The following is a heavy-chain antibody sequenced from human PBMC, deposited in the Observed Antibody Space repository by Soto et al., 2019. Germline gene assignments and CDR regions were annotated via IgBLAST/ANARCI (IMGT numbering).Heavy chain of an antibody. V-gene: IGHV3-20*04. J-gene: IGHJ3*02. D-gene: IGHD5-12*01. CDR2: INWNGGST. Sequence: PGGSLRLSCAASGFTFDNYGMSWVLQAQGKGLEWVSGINWNGGSTGYADSVKGRFTISRDNAKNSLYLQMNSLRAEDTALYYCARVPPGGYSGYDSAFDIWGQGTMVTVSS. CDR3: ARVPPGGYSGYDSAFDI. CDR1: GFTFDNYG.